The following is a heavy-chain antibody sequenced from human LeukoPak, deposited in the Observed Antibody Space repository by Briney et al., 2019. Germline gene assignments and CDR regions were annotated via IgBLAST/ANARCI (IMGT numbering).Heavy chain of an antibody. CDR3: VKDRAAVPEY. J-gene: IGHJ4*02. D-gene: IGHD2-15*01. CDR2: ISFDGTKH. CDR1: GFTFSRHT. V-gene: IGHV3-30*18. Sequence: GGSLRLSCAASGFTFSRHTMHWVRQAPGKGLEWVAVISFDGTKHYYADSVKGRFTIARDNSKNTLYLQMSSLRGQDTAIYYCVKDRAAVPEYWGQGTLVTVSS.